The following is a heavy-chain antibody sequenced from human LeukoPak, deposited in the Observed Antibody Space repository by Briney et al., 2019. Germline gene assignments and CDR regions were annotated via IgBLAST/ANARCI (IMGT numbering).Heavy chain of an antibody. CDR2: INPNSGGT. CDR1: GYTFTGFY. V-gene: IGHV1-2*02. CDR3: ARGFLEWLPHRYYFDY. J-gene: IGHJ4*02. D-gene: IGHD3-3*01. Sequence: ASVKVSCKASGYTFTGFYMHWARQAPGQGLEWMGWINPNSGGTNYAQKFQGRVTMTRDTSISTAYMELSRLRSDDTAVYYCARGFLEWLPHRYYFDYWGQGTLVTVSS.